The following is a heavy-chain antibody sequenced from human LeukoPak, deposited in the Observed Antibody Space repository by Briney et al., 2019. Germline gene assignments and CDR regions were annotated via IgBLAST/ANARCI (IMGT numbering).Heavy chain of an antibody. Sequence: SETLSLTCTVSGGSISSSSYYWGWIRQPPGKGLEWIGEINHSGSTNYNPFLKSRVTISVDTSKNQFSLKLSSVTAADTAVYYCARAFRPRITMVRGVKYYFDYWGQGTLVTVSS. D-gene: IGHD3-10*01. CDR2: INHSGST. J-gene: IGHJ4*02. CDR3: ARAFRPRITMVRGVKYYFDY. CDR1: GGSISSSSYY. V-gene: IGHV4-39*07.